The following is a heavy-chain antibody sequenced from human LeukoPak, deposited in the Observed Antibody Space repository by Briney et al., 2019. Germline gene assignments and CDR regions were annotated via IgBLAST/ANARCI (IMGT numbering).Heavy chain of an antibody. CDR2: IYYSGTT. CDR1: GGSISSSSYY. Sequence: SETLSLTCTVSGGSISSSSYYWGWIRQPPGKGLEWIGTIYYSGTTYYNPSLKSRVTISVDTSKNQFSLKLSSVTAADTAVYYCARQTLSGAYDYWGQGTLVTVSS. V-gene: IGHV4-39*01. CDR3: ARQTLSGAYDY. D-gene: IGHD2-15*01. J-gene: IGHJ4*02.